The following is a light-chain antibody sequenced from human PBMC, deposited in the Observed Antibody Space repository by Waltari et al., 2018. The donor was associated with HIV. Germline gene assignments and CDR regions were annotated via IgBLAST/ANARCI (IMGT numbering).Light chain of an antibody. V-gene: IGKV1-33*01. Sequence: DIQMTQSPSSLSASVGDKVTITCQASEDIRHYLNWYQKKPGKAPNLLIYDASKLHTGVPSRFSGSGSGTHFTFTITSLQPEDIGTYYCQQFADLPLTFGGGPQVEL. CDR1: EDIRHY. CDR3: QQFADLPLT. CDR2: DAS. J-gene: IGKJ4*01.